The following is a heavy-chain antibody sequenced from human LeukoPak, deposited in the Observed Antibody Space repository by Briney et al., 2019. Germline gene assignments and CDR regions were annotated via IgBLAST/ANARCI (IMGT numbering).Heavy chain of an antibody. CDR2: ISSSSSYI. J-gene: IGHJ6*02. D-gene: IGHD3-3*01. Sequence: GGSLRLSCAASGFTFSSYSMNWVRQAPGKGLEWVSSISSSSSYIYYADSVKGRFTISRDNAKNSLYLQMNSLRAEDTAVYYCARGETTIFGVVSYGMDVWGQGTTVTVSS. CDR3: ARGETTIFGVVSYGMDV. CDR1: GFTFSSYS. V-gene: IGHV3-21*04.